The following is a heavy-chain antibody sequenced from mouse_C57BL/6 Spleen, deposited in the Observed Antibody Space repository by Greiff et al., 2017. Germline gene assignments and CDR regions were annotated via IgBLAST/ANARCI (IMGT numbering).Heavy chain of an antibody. V-gene: IGHV1-42*01. CDR1: GYSFTGYY. J-gene: IGHJ2*01. D-gene: IGHD1-2*01. CDR3: ARSGLRPFDY. Sequence: VHVKQSGPELVKPGASVKISCKASGYSFTGYYMNWVKQSPEKSLEWIGEINPSTGGTTYNQKFKAQATLTVDKSSSTAYMQLKSRTSEDAAVYYCARSGLRPFDYWGQGTTLTVSS. CDR2: INPSTGGT.